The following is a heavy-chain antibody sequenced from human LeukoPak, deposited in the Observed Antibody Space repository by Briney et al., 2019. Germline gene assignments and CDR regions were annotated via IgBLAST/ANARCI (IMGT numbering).Heavy chain of an antibody. CDR2: ISYDGSNK. CDR3: AKALSASGYYPYDY. Sequence: GRSLRLSCAASGFTFSSYGMHWVRQAPGKGLEWVAVISYDGSNKYYADSVKGRFTISRDNSKNTLYLQMNSLRAEDTAVYYCAKALSASGYYPYDYWGQGTLVTVSS. D-gene: IGHD3-22*01. J-gene: IGHJ4*02. V-gene: IGHV3-30*18. CDR1: GFTFSSYG.